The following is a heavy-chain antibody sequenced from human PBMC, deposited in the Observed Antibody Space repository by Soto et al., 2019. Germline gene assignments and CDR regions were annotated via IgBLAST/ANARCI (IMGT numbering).Heavy chain of an antibody. CDR2: ISSSGSVI. J-gene: IGHJ6*02. CDR3: ARDGAVAGKRYFYGMDV. Sequence: EVQLVESGGGLVQPGESLRLSCAVSGFTFSSYSMSWVRQAPGKGLEWVSYISSSGSVIKYADSVQGRFTISRDNAKNSLFLQMNSLSAEDTAVYYCARDGAVAGKRYFYGMDVWGQGTMVTVYS. CDR1: GFTFSSYS. D-gene: IGHD3-9*01. V-gene: IGHV3-48*01.